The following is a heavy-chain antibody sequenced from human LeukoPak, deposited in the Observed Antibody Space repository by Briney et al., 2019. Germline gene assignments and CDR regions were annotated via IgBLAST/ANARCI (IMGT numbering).Heavy chain of an antibody. D-gene: IGHD5-24*01. Sequence: GGSLRLSCAVSGFTFSNYAMSWVRQAPGMGLEWVSTISGTGGTTYYADSVKGRFTISRDNSKNTLYLQMNSLRAEDTAVYYCAKARWDGYNLVDYWGQGTLVTVSS. CDR3: AKARWDGYNLVDY. CDR2: ISGTGGTT. V-gene: IGHV3-23*01. CDR1: GFTFSNYA. J-gene: IGHJ4*02.